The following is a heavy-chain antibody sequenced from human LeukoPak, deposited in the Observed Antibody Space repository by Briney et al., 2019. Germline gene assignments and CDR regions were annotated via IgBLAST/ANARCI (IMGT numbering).Heavy chain of an antibody. CDR3: AREIRYFDWLSTGYYYYMDV. V-gene: IGHV1-18*01. D-gene: IGHD3-9*01. Sequence: ASVKVSCKASGYTFSSYGISWVRQAPGQGLEWMGWISADNGNTNYVQKFQGRVTMTTDTSTSTAYMELRSLRSDDAAVYYCAREIRYFDWLSTGYYYYMDVWGKGTTVTISS. CDR1: GYTFSSYG. J-gene: IGHJ6*03. CDR2: ISADNGNT.